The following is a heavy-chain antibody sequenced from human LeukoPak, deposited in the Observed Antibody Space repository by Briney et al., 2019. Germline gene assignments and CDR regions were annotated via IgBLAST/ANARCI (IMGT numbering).Heavy chain of an antibody. J-gene: IGHJ4*02. CDR2: INTNTGNP. V-gene: IGHV7-4-1*02. CDR3: ARDDVAAGPSNFDY. D-gene: IGHD6-13*01. Sequence: GASVNVSCKASGYTFTSYAMNWVRQAPGQGLEWMGWINTNTGNPTYAQGFTGRFVFSLDTSVSTAYLQISSLKAEDTAVYYCARDDVAAGPSNFDYWGQGTLVTVSS. CDR1: GYTFTSYA.